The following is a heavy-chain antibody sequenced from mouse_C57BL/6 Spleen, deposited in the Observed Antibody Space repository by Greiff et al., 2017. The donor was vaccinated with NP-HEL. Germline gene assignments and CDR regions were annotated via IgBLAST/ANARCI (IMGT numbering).Heavy chain of an antibody. V-gene: IGHV1-53*01. CDR3: ARGGAITTVEGFAD. CDR2: INPSNGGT. J-gene: IGHJ3*01. D-gene: IGHD1-1*01. CDR1: GYTFTSYW. Sequence: QVQLQQPGTELVKPGASVKLSCKASGYTFTSYWMHWVKQRPGQGLEWIGNINPSNGGTNYNEKFKSKATLTVDKSSSTAYMQLGILTSEDSAVYYGARGGAITTVEGFADWGQGSLVTVSA.